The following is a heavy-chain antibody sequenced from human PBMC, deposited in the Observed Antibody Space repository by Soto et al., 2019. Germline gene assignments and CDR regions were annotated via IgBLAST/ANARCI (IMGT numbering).Heavy chain of an antibody. CDR1: GFSLSTSGVG. D-gene: IGHD2-2*01. V-gene: IGHV2-5*02. CDR2: IYWDDDK. J-gene: IGHJ6*03. CDR3: AHASPYYYYMDV. Sequence: QITLKESGPPLAKPTQTLTLTCTFSGFSLSTSGVGVGWIRQPPGKALEWLALIYWDDDKRYSPSLKSRLTITKDTSKNQVVLTMTNMDPVDTATYYCAHASPYYYYMDVWGKGTTVTVSS.